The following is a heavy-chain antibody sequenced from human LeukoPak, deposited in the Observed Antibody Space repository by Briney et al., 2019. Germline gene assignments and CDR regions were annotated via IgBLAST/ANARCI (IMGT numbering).Heavy chain of an antibody. J-gene: IGHJ6*02. CDR1: GFTFSSYG. Sequence: GGSLRLSCAASGFTFSSYGMHWVRQAPGKGPEWVAFIRYDGSNKYYAYSVKGRFTISRDNSKNTLYLQMNSLRAEDTAVYYCAKDGYYGSGSYFYYYYYGMDVWGQGTTVTVSS. CDR3: AKDGYYGSGSYFYYYYYGMDV. V-gene: IGHV3-30*02. D-gene: IGHD3-10*01. CDR2: IRYDGSNK.